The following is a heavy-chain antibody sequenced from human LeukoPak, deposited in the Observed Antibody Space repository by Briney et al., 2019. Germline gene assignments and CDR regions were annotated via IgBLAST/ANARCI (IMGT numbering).Heavy chain of an antibody. Sequence: GGSLRLSCAASGFTFSSYWMSWVRQAPGKGLEWVANIKQDGSEKYYVDSVKGRFTISRDNAKNSLYLQMNSPRAEDTAVYYCARGPGGYSYNYYYYYGMDVWGQGTTVTVSS. CDR2: IKQDGSEK. CDR1: GFTFSSYW. CDR3: ARGPGGYSYNYYYYYGMDV. J-gene: IGHJ6*02. D-gene: IGHD5-18*01. V-gene: IGHV3-7*01.